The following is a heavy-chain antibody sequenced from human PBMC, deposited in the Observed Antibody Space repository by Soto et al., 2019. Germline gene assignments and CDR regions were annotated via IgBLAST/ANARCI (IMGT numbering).Heavy chain of an antibody. Sequence: GGTLRLSCAASGFTFSSYAMSWVRQAPGKGLEWVSAISGSGGSTYYADSVKGRFTISRDNSKNTLYLQMNSLRAEDTAVYYCAKSQGGGYNYYFDYWGQGTLVTVSS. D-gene: IGHD5-12*01. J-gene: IGHJ4*02. CDR3: AKSQGGGYNYYFDY. CDR1: GFTFSSYA. CDR2: ISGSGGST. V-gene: IGHV3-23*01.